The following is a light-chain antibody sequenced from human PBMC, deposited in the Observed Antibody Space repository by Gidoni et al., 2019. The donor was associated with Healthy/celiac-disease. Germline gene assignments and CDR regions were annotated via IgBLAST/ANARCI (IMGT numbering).Light chain of an antibody. CDR1: QSISSY. Sequence: DLQMTQSPSSLSASVGDRVTITCRASQSISSYLNWYQQKPGKAPKLLIYAASSLQSGVPSRFSGSGSGTDFTLTISSLQPEDFAPYYCQQSYSTPLTFGPGTKVDIK. J-gene: IGKJ3*01. CDR2: AAS. V-gene: IGKV1-39*01. CDR3: QQSYSTPLT.